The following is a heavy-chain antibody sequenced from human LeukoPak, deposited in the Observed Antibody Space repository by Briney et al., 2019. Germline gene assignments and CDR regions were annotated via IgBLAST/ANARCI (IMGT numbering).Heavy chain of an antibody. J-gene: IGHJ4*02. CDR3: ARDPPLGSCSTISCPHLDY. CDR1: GFTFSRYS. Sequence: NPGGSLRLSCAASGFTFSRYSMNWVRQAPGKGLEWVSSISSSSSFIYYADSVKGRFTISRDNAKNSLYLQMNSLRAEDTAVYYCARDPPLGSCSTISCPHLDYWGRGPWSPSPQ. D-gene: IGHD2-2*01. CDR2: ISSSSSFI. V-gene: IGHV3-21*01.